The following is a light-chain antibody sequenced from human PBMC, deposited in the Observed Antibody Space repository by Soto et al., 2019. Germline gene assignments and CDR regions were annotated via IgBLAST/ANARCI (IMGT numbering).Light chain of an antibody. CDR3: QQYNNWPPWT. J-gene: IGKJ1*01. Sequence: EIVMTQSPATLSVSPGNTVTLSCRANQTITSNLAWYQQKPGQAPRLLIYGASTRATGIPARFSGSGSGTEFTLTISSLQSEDFAVYYCQQYNNWPPWTFGQGTKVDIK. CDR1: QTITSN. CDR2: GAS. V-gene: IGKV3-15*01.